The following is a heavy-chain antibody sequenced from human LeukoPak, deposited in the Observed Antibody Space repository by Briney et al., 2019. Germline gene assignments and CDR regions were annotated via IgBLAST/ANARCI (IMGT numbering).Heavy chain of an antibody. CDR3: ARETTDGYYFDY. J-gene: IGHJ4*02. V-gene: IGHV1-18*01. CDR2: ISAYNGNT. CDR1: GYTFTSYG. D-gene: IGHD4-17*01. Sequence: ASVEVSCKASGYTFTSYGISWVRQAPGQGLEWMGWISAYNGNTNYAQKLQGRVTMTTDTSTSTAYMELRSLRSDDTAVYYCARETTDGYYFDYWGQGTLVTVSS.